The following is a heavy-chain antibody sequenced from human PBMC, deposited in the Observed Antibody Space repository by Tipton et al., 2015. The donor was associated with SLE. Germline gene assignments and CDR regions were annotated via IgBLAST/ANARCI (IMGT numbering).Heavy chain of an antibody. V-gene: IGHV4-59*08. Sequence: TLSLTCTVSGGSISSYYWSWIRQPPGKGLEWIGYIYYSGSTNYNPSLKSRVTISVDTSKNQFSLKLSSVTAADTAVYYYARHVTYYGSGRVWFDPWGQGTLVTVSS. D-gene: IGHD3-10*01. CDR3: ARHVTYYGSGRVWFDP. J-gene: IGHJ5*02. CDR1: GGSISSYY. CDR2: IYYSGST.